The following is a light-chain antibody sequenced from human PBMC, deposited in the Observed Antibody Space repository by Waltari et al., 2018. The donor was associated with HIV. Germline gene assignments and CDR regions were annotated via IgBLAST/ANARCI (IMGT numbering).Light chain of an antibody. CDR1: SSTLGAGYY. V-gene: IGLV1-40*01. J-gene: IGLJ2*01. CDR2: GNS. Sequence: QSVLTQPPSVSGAPGQRVTISCTGSSSTLGAGYYVHWYLQLPGTAPKLLIYGNSNRPSGVPDRFSGSKSGTSASLAITGLQAEDEADYYCQSYDSSLSAHVVFGGGTKLTVL. CDR3: QSYDSSLSAHVV.